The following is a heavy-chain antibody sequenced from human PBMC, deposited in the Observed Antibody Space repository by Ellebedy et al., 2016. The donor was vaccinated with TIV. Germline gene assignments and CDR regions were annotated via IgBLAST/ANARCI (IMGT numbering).Heavy chain of an antibody. Sequence: GESLKISCAASGFTFSSYWMTWVRQAPGKGLEWVSSISSSSDYIYYADSVKGRFTISRDNAKNSLFLQMNSLRAEDTAVYYCAVGSTISCSSCYFDYWGQGALVTVSS. J-gene: IGHJ4*02. CDR2: ISSSSDYI. CDR1: GFTFSSYW. D-gene: IGHD2-2*01. CDR3: AVGSTISCSSCYFDY. V-gene: IGHV3-21*01.